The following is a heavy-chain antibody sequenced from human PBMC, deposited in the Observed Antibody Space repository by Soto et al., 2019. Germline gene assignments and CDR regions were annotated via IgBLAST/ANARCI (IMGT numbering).Heavy chain of an antibody. V-gene: IGHV5-51*01. Sequence: PRESLKISCKGSGYSFTSYWIGWVRQMPGKGLEWMGIIYPGDSDTRYSPSFQGQVTISADKSISTAYLQWSSLKASDTAMYYCARRPRYDFWSGPGDPNWFDPWGQGTLVTVSS. CDR2: IYPGDSDT. CDR1: GYSFTSYW. J-gene: IGHJ5*02. D-gene: IGHD3-3*01. CDR3: ARRPRYDFWSGPGDPNWFDP.